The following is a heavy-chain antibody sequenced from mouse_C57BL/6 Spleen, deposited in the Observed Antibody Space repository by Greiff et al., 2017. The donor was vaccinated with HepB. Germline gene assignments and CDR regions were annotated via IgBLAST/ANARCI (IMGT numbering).Heavy chain of an antibody. D-gene: IGHD1-2*01. Sequence: QVQLQQSGAELVRPGASVKLSCKASGYTFTDYYINWVKQRPGQGLEWIARIYPGSGNTYYNEKFKGKATLTAEKSSSTAYMQLSSLTSEDSAVYFCARHYGAFYAMDYWGQGTSVTVSS. CDR3: ARHYGAFYAMDY. CDR1: GYTFTDYY. CDR2: IYPGSGNT. J-gene: IGHJ4*01. V-gene: IGHV1-76*01.